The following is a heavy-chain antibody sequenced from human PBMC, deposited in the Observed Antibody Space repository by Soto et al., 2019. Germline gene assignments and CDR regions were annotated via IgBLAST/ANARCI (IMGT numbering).Heavy chain of an antibody. J-gene: IGHJ6*02. D-gene: IGHD2-2*02. CDR1: GFTVSSTY. CDR2: IYGGLTT. V-gene: IGHV3-53*01. Sequence: QAGGSLRLSCAASGFTVSSTYMTWVRQAPGKGLEWVSVIYGGLTTSYADSVKGRFTISRDNSKNTVFLQMNSLRGEDTAVYYCAKDGTTAGIHYYGMDVWGQGTTVTVSS. CDR3: AKDGTTAGIHYYGMDV.